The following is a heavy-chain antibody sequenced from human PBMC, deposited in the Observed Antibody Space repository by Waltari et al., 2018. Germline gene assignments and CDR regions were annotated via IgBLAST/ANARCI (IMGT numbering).Heavy chain of an antibody. CDR3: ARDTWGSNHYFEF. CDR2: SVPSFGTA. CDR1: GDTFSRYA. D-gene: IGHD3-16*01. J-gene: IGHJ4*02. Sequence: QVQLVQSGAEVKKPGSSVKVSCKASGDTFSRYAISWVRQAPGQGLEWMGTSVPSFGTANYARKFQGRVTLTADKFTSTAYMELNSLTFEDTAIYCCARDTWGSNHYFEFWGQGTLVTVSS. V-gene: IGHV1-69*08.